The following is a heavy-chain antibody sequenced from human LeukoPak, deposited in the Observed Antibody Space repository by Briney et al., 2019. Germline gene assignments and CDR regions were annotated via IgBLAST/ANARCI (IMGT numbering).Heavy chain of an antibody. Sequence: ASVKVSCKASGGTFSSYAISWVRQAPGQGLEWMGWISAYNGNTNYAQKLQGRVTMTTDTPTTTAYMELRSLRSDDTAVYYCARGLGYSGSYHFDYWGQGTLVTVST. CDR2: ISAYNGNT. CDR1: GGTFSSYA. J-gene: IGHJ4*02. D-gene: IGHD1-26*01. CDR3: ARGLGYSGSYHFDY. V-gene: IGHV1-18*01.